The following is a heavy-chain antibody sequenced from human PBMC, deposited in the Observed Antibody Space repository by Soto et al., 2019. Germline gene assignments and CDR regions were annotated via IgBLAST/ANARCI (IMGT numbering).Heavy chain of an antibody. J-gene: IGHJ4*02. Sequence: GGSLRLSCAASGFTFSSYAMSWVRQAPGKGLEWVSAISGSGGSTYYADSVKGRFTISRDNSKNTLYLQMNSLRAEDTAVYYCAKGHRLRGYAPRDYFDYWGQGTLVTVSS. CDR2: ISGSGGST. CDR1: GFTFSSYA. D-gene: IGHD6-25*01. V-gene: IGHV3-23*01. CDR3: AKGHRLRGYAPRDYFDY.